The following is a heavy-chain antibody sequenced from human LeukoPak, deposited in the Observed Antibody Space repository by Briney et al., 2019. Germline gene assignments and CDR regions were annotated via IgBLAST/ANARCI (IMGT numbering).Heavy chain of an antibody. J-gene: IGHJ5*02. CDR3: ARGSGGSGANWFDP. V-gene: IGHV4-31*03. CDR2: IYYSGST. CDR1: GGSISSGGYY. Sequence: PSETLSLTCTVSGGSISSGGYYWSWIRQHPGKGLEWIGYIYYSGSTYYNPSLKSRVTISVDTSKNQFSLKLSSVTAADTAVYYCARGSGGSGANWFDPWGQGTLVTVSS. D-gene: IGHD3-10*01.